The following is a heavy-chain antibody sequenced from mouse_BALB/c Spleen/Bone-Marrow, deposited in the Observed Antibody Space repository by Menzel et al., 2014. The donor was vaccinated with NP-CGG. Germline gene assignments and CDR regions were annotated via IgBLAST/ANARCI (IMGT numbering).Heavy chain of an antibody. CDR2: ISYSGST. Sequence: DVQLQESGPSLVKPSQTLSLTCSVTGDSITSSYWNWIRKFPGNKLEYMGYISYSGSTYYSPSLKSRISITRDTSKNQYYLQLNSVTTEDTATYYCATYDGYYFDYWGQGTTLTVSS. V-gene: IGHV3-8*02. D-gene: IGHD2-3*01. CDR1: GDSITSSY. CDR3: ATYDGYYFDY. J-gene: IGHJ2*01.